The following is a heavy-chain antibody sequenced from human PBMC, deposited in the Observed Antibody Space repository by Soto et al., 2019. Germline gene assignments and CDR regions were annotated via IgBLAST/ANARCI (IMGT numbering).Heavy chain of an antibody. CDR1: GGSMSSPNW. CDR3: ATGSPYYYGSGGMWDS. CDR2: IHHSGAT. J-gene: IGHJ4*02. Sequence: QVRLQESDPGLVKPSGTLSLTCLVSGGSMSSPNWWTWVRQAPVKGLEWIAEIHHSGATNYSPSLKSRAVISIDKSNNQFSLQLTSVTAADTAVYYCATGSPYYYGSGGMWDSWGRGALVTVSS. D-gene: IGHD3-10*01. V-gene: IGHV4-4*02.